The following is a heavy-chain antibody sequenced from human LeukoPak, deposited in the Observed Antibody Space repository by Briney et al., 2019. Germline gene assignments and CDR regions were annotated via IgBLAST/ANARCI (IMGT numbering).Heavy chain of an antibody. CDR2: INPNSGGT. J-gene: IGHJ4*02. CDR3: ARDPLPNPHCTNGVCYIDY. V-gene: IGHV1-2*02. CDR1: GYTFTGYY. Sequence: GASVKVSCKASGYTFTGYYMHWVRQAPGQGLEWMGWINPNSGGTNYAQKFRGRVTMTRDTSISTAYMELSRLRSDDTAVYYCARDPLPNPHCTNGVCYIDYWGQGTLVTVSS. D-gene: IGHD2-8*01.